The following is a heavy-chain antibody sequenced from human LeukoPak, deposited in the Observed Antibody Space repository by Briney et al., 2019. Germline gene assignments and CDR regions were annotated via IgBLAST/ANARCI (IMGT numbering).Heavy chain of an antibody. J-gene: IGHJ4*02. CDR1: GYTFTSYG. Sequence: ASVKVSCKASGYTFTSYGISWVRQAPGQGLERMGWISAYNGNTNYAQKLQGRVTMTTDTSTSTAYMELRSLRSDDTAVYYCARLNYYDSSGYVFAVDYWGQGTLVTVSS. D-gene: IGHD3-22*01. CDR3: ARLNYYDSSGYVFAVDY. V-gene: IGHV1-18*01. CDR2: ISAYNGNT.